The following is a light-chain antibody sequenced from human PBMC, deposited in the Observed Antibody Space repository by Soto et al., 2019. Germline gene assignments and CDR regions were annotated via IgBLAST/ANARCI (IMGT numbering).Light chain of an antibody. J-gene: IGKJ2*01. CDR2: VSS. Sequence: EVVLTQSPGTLSLSPGERATLSCRASESVSTNYLAWYQQKPGQAPRLLIFVSSDRDAGIPDRFSGSGSGKDFTLTISRLEPEDFAVYYCQPYGSSPPYTFGQGTKLEIK. CDR1: ESVSTNY. V-gene: IGKV3-20*01. CDR3: QPYGSSPPYT.